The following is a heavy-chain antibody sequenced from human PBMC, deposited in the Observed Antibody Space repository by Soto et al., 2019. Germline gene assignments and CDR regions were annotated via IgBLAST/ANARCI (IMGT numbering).Heavy chain of an antibody. CDR3: ARVRFDYCSGDCLYYFDY. CDR2: IIPIFGTA. J-gene: IGHJ4*02. V-gene: IGHV1-69*01. Sequence: QVQLVQSGAEVKKPGSSVKVSCKASGGTFSSYAISWVRQAPGQGLEWMGGIIPIFGTANYAQKFQGRVTITADESTSTAYMELSSLRSEDTAVYYCARVRFDYCSGDCLYYFDYWGQGTLVTVSS. D-gene: IGHD2-21*02. CDR1: GGTFSSYA.